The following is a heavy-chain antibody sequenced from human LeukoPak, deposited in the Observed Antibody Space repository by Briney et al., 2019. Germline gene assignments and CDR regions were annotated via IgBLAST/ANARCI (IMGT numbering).Heavy chain of an antibody. V-gene: IGHV3-74*01. D-gene: IGHD6-6*01. CDR3: VREYSSSSGRAFDM. J-gene: IGHJ3*02. Sequence: GGSLRLSCAASGFTFSSYWMHWVRQAPGKGLVWGSRISTDGSSTNSADSVKGRLTISRDNAKNTLYLQMNSLRAEDTAVYYCVREYSSSSGRAFDMWGQGTMVTVSP. CDR2: ISTDGSST. CDR1: GFTFSSYW.